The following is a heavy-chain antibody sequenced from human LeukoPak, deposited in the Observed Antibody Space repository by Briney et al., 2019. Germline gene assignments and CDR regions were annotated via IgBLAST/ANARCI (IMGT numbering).Heavy chain of an antibody. CDR1: GFTFSSYA. D-gene: IGHD1-26*01. V-gene: IGHV3-23*01. Sequence: GGSLRLSCASSGFTFSSYAMSWVRRAPGKGLEWVSAISGSGGSTYYADSVKGRFTISRDNSKNTLYLQMNSLRAEDTAVYYCAKVSQILPDYWGQGTLVTVSS. CDR3: AKVSQILPDY. J-gene: IGHJ4*02. CDR2: ISGSGGST.